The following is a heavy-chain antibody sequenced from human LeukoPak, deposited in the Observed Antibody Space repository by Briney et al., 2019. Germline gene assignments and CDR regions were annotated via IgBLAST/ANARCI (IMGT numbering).Heavy chain of an antibody. CDR2: TYYRPKWYN. D-gene: IGHD3-3*02. J-gene: IGHJ4*02. CDR3: AILTFLQYLLPFDY. V-gene: IGHV6-1*01. Sequence: TSQTLSLTCAVSGDSVSNKSVAWNWIRQSPSRGLDWLGWTYYRPKWYNDYAVSVKSRITVNTDTSKDQLCLQPNSVTPYDTSVYYCAILTFLQYLLPFDYWGQGSLVAVSS. CDR1: GDSVSNKSVA.